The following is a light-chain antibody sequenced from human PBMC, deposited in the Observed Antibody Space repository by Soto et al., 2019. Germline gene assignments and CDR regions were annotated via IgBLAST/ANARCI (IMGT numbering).Light chain of an antibody. J-gene: IGKJ2*01. CDR3: QHFGNSQYT. V-gene: IGKV3-20*01. Sequence: IVLTQSPATLSLSPGEGATLSCRASQSIFSPYLAWYQQIPGQAPRLLIYSTSTRATGVPDRFSGSGSGTDFTLTIRRLEPEDFAVYYCQHFGNSQYTFGQGTKLEIK. CDR2: STS. CDR1: QSIFSPY.